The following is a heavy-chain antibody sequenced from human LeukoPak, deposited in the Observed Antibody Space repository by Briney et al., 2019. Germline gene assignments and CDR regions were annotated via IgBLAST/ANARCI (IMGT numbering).Heavy chain of an antibody. CDR2: ITPSVDTT. CDR3: VREESGGYFDY. J-gene: IGHJ4*02. V-gene: IGHV1-46*01. CDR1: GYTFTNYL. Sequence: GASVKDSCKASGYTFTNYLLHSVRPAPGQGLEWVGGITPSVDTTNYAQKFRDRVTLTRDTSTSTVYMELSSLRSEDTAVYHCVREESGGYFDYWGQGTLVTVSS. D-gene: IGHD2-8*02.